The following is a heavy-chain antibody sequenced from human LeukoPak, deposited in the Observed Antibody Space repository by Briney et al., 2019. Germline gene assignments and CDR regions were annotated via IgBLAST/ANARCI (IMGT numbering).Heavy chain of an antibody. CDR1: GGTLSSYA. V-gene: IGHV1-69*13. J-gene: IGHJ3*02. D-gene: IGHD2-21*02. CDR3: ARSYCGGDCFGGAFDI. Sequence: ASVKVSCKASGGTLSSYAISWVRQAPGQGLEWMGGIIPIFGTANYAQKFQGRVTITADESTSTAYMELSSLRSEDTAVYYCARSYCGGDCFGGAFDIWGQGTMVTVSS. CDR2: IIPIFGTA.